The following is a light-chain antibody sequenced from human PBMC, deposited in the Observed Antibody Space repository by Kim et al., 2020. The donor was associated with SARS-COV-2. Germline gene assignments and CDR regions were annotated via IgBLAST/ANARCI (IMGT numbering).Light chain of an antibody. CDR2: DVS. Sequence: QSALTQPASVSGSPGQSITISCTGTSSDIGGYNYVSWYQQHPGKAPQLMIFDVSKRPSGVSSRFSGSKSGNTASLTISGLQAEDEADYYCSSYASSDTLLFGWGTQLTVL. CDR3: SSYASSDTLL. V-gene: IGLV2-14*01. CDR1: SSDIGGYNY. J-gene: IGLJ2*01.